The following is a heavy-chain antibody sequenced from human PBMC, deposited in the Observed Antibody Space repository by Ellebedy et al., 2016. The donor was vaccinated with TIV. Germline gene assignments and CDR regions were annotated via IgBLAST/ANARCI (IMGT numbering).Heavy chain of an antibody. CDR3: AKKKDYDGNSLDH. Sequence: PGGSLRLSCAASGFIFSNFGMHWVRQAPGKGLEWVAFIRYDESNKYYGDSVEGRFTIYRDNSKNTLYLQMDSLRGEDTAVYYCAKKKDYDGNSLDHWGQGTLVTVSS. J-gene: IGHJ5*02. CDR2: IRYDESNK. D-gene: IGHD4-23*01. V-gene: IGHV3-30*02. CDR1: GFIFSNFG.